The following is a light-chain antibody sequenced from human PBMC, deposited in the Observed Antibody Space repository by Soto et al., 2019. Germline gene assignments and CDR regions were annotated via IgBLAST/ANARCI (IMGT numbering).Light chain of an antibody. J-gene: IGLJ1*01. CDR2: EVN. Sequence: QSALTQPPSASGSPGQSVTISCTGTSSDVGGYKYVSWYQQHPGKAPKLMIFEVNKRPSGVPDRFSGSKSGNTASLTVSGXQAXXEAXYYCSSYAGINNLGVFGTGTKVTVL. CDR1: SSDVGGYKY. CDR3: SSYAGINNLGV. V-gene: IGLV2-8*01.